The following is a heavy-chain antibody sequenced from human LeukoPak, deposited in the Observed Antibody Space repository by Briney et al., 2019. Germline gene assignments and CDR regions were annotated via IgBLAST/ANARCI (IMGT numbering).Heavy chain of an antibody. D-gene: IGHD2-2*01. V-gene: IGHV1-69*02. Sequence: GASVKVSCKASGGTVSSYTISWVRQAPGQGLEWMGRIIPILGIANYAQKFQGRVTITADKSTSTAYMELSSLRSEDTAVYYCAMLSTGYYYGMDVCGQGTTVTVSS. CDR1: GGTVSSYT. CDR3: AMLSTGYYYGMDV. CDR2: IIPILGIA. J-gene: IGHJ6*02.